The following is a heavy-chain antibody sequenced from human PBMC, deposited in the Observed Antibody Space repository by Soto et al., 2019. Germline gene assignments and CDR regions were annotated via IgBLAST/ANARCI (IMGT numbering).Heavy chain of an antibody. D-gene: IGHD2-8*01. V-gene: IGHV1-18*01. Sequence: ASVKVSCKASGYSFTRYGIAWARQAPGQGLEWMGWINTYNGNTNYAQNLLGRVTLTTDTSTSTAYMELTSLRSNDTAIYYCAMVDVYVTPSPQDVWGQGTTVTVSS. J-gene: IGHJ6*02. CDR3: AMVDVYVTPSPQDV. CDR1: GYSFTRYG. CDR2: INTYNGNT.